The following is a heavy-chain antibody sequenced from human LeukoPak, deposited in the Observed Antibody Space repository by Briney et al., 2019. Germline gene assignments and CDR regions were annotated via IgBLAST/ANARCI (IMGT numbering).Heavy chain of an antibody. V-gene: IGHV3-9*01. CDR3: ARVPGHGVDP. CDR2: ISWNSGSI. D-gene: IGHD3-16*01. Sequence: GGSLRLSCAASGFTFDDYAMHWVRQAPGKGLEWVSGISWNSGSIGYADSVKGRFTISRDNAKNSLYLQMNSLRAEDTAVYYCARVPGHGVDPWGQGTLVTVSS. J-gene: IGHJ5*02. CDR1: GFTFDDYA.